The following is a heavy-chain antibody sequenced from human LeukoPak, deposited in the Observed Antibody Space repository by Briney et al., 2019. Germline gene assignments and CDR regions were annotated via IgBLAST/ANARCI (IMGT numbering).Heavy chain of an antibody. D-gene: IGHD2-2*02. J-gene: IGHJ6*03. Sequence: ASVKVSCKASGYTFTSYDINWVRQATGQGLEWRGWMNPNSGNTGYAQKFQGRVTITRNTSISTAYMELSSLRSEDTAVYYCARGGRIVIVLAAIPNYYYYMDVWGKGTTVTVSS. CDR2: MNPNSGNT. V-gene: IGHV1-8*03. CDR1: GYTFTSYD. CDR3: ARGGRIVIVLAAIPNYYYYMDV.